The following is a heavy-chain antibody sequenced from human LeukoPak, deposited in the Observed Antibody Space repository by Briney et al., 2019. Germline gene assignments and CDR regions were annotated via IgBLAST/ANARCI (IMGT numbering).Heavy chain of an antibody. CDR1: GFTFSSYS. J-gene: IGHJ4*02. V-gene: IGHV3-21*01. CDR2: ISSSSSYI. Sequence: GGSLRLSCAASGFTFSSYSMNWVRQAPGKGLEWVSSISSSSSYIYYADSVKGRFTISRDNSKNTVYLQMNSLRADDTAVYYCARDFTPEWFDIHWGQGTLVTVS. D-gene: IGHD3-3*01. CDR3: ARDFTPEWFDIH.